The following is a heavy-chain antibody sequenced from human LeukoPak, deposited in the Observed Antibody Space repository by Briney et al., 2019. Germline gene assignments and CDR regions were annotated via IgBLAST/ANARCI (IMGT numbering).Heavy chain of an antibody. Sequence: GESLKISCKGSGYSFSTYWIGWVRQMPGKGLEWRGMIYPGDSDIRYSPSFQGQATIPAHKSISTAYLQWSSLKASDTAMYYCARKPSGSDYWGQGTLVTVSS. J-gene: IGHJ4*02. CDR1: GYSFSTYW. V-gene: IGHV5-51*01. D-gene: IGHD3-22*01. CDR2: IYPGDSDI. CDR3: ARKPSGSDY.